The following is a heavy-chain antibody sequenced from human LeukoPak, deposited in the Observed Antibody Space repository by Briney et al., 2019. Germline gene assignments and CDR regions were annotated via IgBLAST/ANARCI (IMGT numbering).Heavy chain of an antibody. J-gene: IGHJ4*02. CDR3: AKDIGSGGWYQY. CDR1: GFTFDDYV. Sequence: AGGSLRLSCAASGFTFDDYVMHWVRQAPGKGLEWVSLISGDGGSAYYGDSVKGRFTISRDNSKNSLYLQMYSLRTEDTALYYCAKDIGSGGWYQYWGQGTLVTVST. CDR2: ISGDGGSA. D-gene: IGHD6-19*01. V-gene: IGHV3-43*02.